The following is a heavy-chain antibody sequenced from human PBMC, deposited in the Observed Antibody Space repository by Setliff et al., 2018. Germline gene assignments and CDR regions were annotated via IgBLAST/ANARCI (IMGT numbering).Heavy chain of an antibody. Sequence: GASVKVSCKASGYTFTSYYMHWVRQAPGQGLEWMGIINPSGGSTSYAQKFQGRVTMTRDTPTSTVYMELSSLRSEDTAVYYCAREAKRNVVVVVAATPVYWGQGTLVTVSS. D-gene: IGHD2-15*01. CDR3: AREAKRNVVVVVAATPVY. J-gene: IGHJ4*02. CDR2: INPSGGST. CDR1: GYTFTSYY. V-gene: IGHV1-46*01.